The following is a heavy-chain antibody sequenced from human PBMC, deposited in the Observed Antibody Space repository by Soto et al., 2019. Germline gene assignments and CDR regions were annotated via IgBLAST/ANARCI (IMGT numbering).Heavy chain of an antibody. CDR1: GGTFSSYT. V-gene: IGHV1-69*08. CDR2: IIPILGIA. J-gene: IGHJ4*02. D-gene: IGHD3-3*01. CDR3: ARDPGRKGVVNTKGDY. Sequence: QVQLVQSGAEVKKPGSSVKVSCKASGGTFSSYTISWVRQAPGQGLEWMGRIIPILGIANYAQKFQGRVTITADKSTSTAYMELSSLRAEDTAVYYCARDPGRKGVVNTKGDYWGQGTLVTVSS.